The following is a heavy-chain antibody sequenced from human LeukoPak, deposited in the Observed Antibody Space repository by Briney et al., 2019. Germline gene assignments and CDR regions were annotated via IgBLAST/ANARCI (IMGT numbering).Heavy chain of an antibody. J-gene: IGHJ6*02. CDR2: INSDGSTT. CDR1: GFSFSSSW. Sequence: GGSLRLSCAASGFSFSSSWMHWVRQAPGTGLVWVSRINSDGSTTNYADSVKGRFTFSRDNAMSTLYLQMNSLRAEDTAVYYCARDFGPYGMDVWGQGTTVTVSS. V-gene: IGHV3-74*01. CDR3: ARDFGPYGMDV. D-gene: IGHD3-16*01.